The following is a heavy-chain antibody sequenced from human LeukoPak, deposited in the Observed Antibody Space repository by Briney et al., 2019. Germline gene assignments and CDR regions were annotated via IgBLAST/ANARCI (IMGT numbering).Heavy chain of an antibody. Sequence: GGSLRLSCAASGFPFGDYYMTWIRQAPGKGLEWISYISRSGDNLYYADSVEGRFTISRDNAKNSLFLQMNSLRADDTAVYYCAREVVIFPDYYYYGMDVWGQGTTVTVSS. D-gene: IGHD3-9*01. CDR1: GFPFGDYY. J-gene: IGHJ6*02. CDR2: ISRSGDNL. V-gene: IGHV3-11*01. CDR3: AREVVIFPDYYYYGMDV.